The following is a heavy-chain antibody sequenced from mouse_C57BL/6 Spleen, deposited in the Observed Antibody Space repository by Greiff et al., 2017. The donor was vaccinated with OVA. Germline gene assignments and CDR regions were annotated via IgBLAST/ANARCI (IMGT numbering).Heavy chain of an antibody. CDR1: GFSLTSYG. CDR2: IWRDGST. CDR3: AKHISYLYCDV. V-gene: IGHV2-3*01. J-gene: IGHJ1*03. Sequence: VQLQQSGPGLVAPSPCLSITCTVSGFSLTSYGVHWVRQPPGKGLEWLGVIWRDGSTNYHSALISRLSISKDNSKSQVCLKMNSLQTDDTATYYCAKHISYLYCDVWGTGTTVTVSS. D-gene: IGHD1-1*01.